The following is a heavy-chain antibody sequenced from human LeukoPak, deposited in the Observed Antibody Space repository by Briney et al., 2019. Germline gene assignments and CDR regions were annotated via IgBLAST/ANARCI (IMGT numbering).Heavy chain of an antibody. CDR2: ISNGGESI. CDR3: ARGGSYLSAFDI. Sequence: GGSLRLSCAASGFTFNSYGMSWVRHAPGKALEWFSAISNGGESIHYAESVKGRFIISRDNSKNTLYLQMNSLRAEDTAVYYCARGGSYLSAFDIWGQGTMVTVSS. D-gene: IGHD1-26*01. J-gene: IGHJ3*02. V-gene: IGHV3-23*01. CDR1: GFTFNSYG.